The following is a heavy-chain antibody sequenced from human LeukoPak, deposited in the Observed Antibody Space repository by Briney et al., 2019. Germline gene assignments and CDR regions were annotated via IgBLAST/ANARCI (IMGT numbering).Heavy chain of an antibody. D-gene: IGHD3-22*01. CDR2: IYSGGST. Sequence: GGSLRLSCAASGFNVSSNYMSWVRQAPGKGLEWVSVIYSGGSTYYADSLKGRFTISRHNSKNTLYLQMNSLRAEDTAVYYCARSPPIYYYDSSGYYYSPYYYGMDVWGQGTTVTVSS. J-gene: IGHJ6*02. CDR1: GFNVSSNY. CDR3: ARSPPIYYYDSSGYYYSPYYYGMDV. V-gene: IGHV3-53*04.